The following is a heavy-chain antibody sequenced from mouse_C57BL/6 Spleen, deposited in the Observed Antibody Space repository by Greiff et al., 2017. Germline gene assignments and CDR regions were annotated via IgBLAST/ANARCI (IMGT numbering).Heavy chain of an antibody. CDR3: ARPLYYYGYEGFAY. D-gene: IGHD2-2*01. CDR2: ISSGSSTI. J-gene: IGHJ3*01. Sequence: DVQLVESGGGLVKPGGSLKLSCAASGFTFSDYGMHWVRQAPEKGLEWVAYISSGSSTIYYADTVKGRFTISRDNAKNTLFLQMTSLRSEDTAMYYCARPLYYYGYEGFAYWGQGTLVTVSA. V-gene: IGHV5-17*01. CDR1: GFTFSDYG.